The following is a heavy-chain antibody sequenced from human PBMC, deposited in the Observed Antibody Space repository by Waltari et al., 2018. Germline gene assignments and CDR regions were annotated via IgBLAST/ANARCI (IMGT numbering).Heavy chain of an antibody. J-gene: IGHJ4*02. CDR3: ARGAGATERYYFDF. Sequence: QVQVVESGGGVVQPGRSLRISCAASGFAFSSSAMQWVRQAPGKGLEWVAVITYDGDDKLYADSVKGRFSIPRDNSKNTVFLQRNGLTTEDTAVYYCARGAGATERYYFDFWGQGTLVTVSS. CDR1: GFAFSSSA. V-gene: IGHV3-30*04. D-gene: IGHD1-26*01. CDR2: ITYDGDDK.